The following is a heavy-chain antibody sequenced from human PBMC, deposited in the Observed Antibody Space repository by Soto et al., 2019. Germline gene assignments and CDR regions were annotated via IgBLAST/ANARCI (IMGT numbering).Heavy chain of an antibody. D-gene: IGHD3-16*01. CDR2: IHPNGETT. CDR3: AGDLWGSWTVDY. CDR1: GYTFQNYH. V-gene: IGHV1-46*02. J-gene: IGHJ4*02. Sequence: QVQLVQSGAEVKEPGASVRVSCKASGYTFQNYHMHWVRQAPGQGLEWMGIIHPNGETTTYAQKFQGRLALTRDTSMRTAYMELSSLTSEDTAIYFCAGDLWGSWTVDYWGQGTLVTVSS.